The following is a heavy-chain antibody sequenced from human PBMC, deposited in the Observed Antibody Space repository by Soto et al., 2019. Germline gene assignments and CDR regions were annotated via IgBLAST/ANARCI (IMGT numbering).Heavy chain of an antibody. V-gene: IGHV4-59*08. CDR3: ARLTVEQWLANWFDP. CDR2: IYYSGST. J-gene: IGHJ5*02. D-gene: IGHD6-19*01. CDR1: GGSIISYY. Sequence: SETLSLTCTVSGGSIISYYWSWIRQPPWKGLEWIGYIYYSGSTNYNPSLRSRVTISVDTSKNQFSLKLSSVTAADTAVYYCARLTVEQWLANWFDPWGQGTLVTVS.